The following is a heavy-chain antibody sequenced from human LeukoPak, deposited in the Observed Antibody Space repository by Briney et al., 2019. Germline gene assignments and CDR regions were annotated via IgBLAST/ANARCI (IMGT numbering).Heavy chain of an antibody. D-gene: IGHD4-11*01. V-gene: IGHV4-38-2*01. CDR3: ARRYSNYFFDY. Sequence: SETLSLTCAVSGYSISSGYYWGWIRQPPGKGLEWIGTIYHSGRTYYNPSLKSRVTISVDTSKNQFSLRLSSVTAADTAVYYCARRYSNYFFDYWGQGTLVTVSS. CDR2: IYHSGRT. CDR1: GYSISSGYY. J-gene: IGHJ4*02.